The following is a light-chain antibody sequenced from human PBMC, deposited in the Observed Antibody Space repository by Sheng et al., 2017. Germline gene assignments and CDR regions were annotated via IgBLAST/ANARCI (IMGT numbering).Light chain of an antibody. CDR3: QQYDSYPPS. CDR2: AAS. V-gene: IGKV1D-16*01. Sequence: DIQMTQSPSSLSASVGDRVTITCRASQDINILLAWYQQTPDKAPKSLIYAASSLHSGVASRFSASGSGTTFTLTISNLQPEDFATYYCQQYDSYPPSFGQGTRLQIK. J-gene: IGKJ5*01. CDR1: QDINIL.